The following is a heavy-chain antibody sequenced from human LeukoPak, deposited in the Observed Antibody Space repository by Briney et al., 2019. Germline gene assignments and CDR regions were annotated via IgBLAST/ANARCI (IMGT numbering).Heavy chain of an antibody. CDR3: ARDYYGETTVTDAIFYYYYYMDV. CDR1: GYTFTSYG. D-gene: IGHD4-17*01. J-gene: IGHJ6*03. V-gene: IGHV1-18*01. Sequence: GASVKVSCKASGYTFTSYGISWVRQAPGQGLEWMGWISAYNGNTNYAQKLRGRVTMTTDTSTTTAYMELRSLRSDDTAVYYCARDYYGETTVTDAIFYYYYYMDVWGKGTTVTVSS. CDR2: ISAYNGNT.